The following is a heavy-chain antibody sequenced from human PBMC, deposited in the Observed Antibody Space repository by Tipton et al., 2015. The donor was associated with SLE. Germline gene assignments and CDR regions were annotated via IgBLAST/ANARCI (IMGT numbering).Heavy chain of an antibody. D-gene: IGHD3-22*01. CDR3: AKENYDSTGYGFAY. CDR1: GHTFTNYY. CDR2: INLSGGGT. V-gene: IGHV1-46*01. Sequence: QLVQSGAEVKKPGASLKVSCKASGHTFTNYYMHWVRQAPGQGLEWMGTINLSGGGTSYAQNFQGRSTMTRNTSTSTVYMELSSLRSEDTALYYCAKENYDSTGYGFAYWGQGTLVTVSS. J-gene: IGHJ4*02.